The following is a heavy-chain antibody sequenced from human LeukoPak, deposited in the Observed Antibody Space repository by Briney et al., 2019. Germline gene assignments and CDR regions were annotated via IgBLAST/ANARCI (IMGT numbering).Heavy chain of an antibody. CDR1: GGSISSYY. V-gene: IGHV4-4*07. J-gene: IGHJ6*02. CDR2: IYTSGST. D-gene: IGHD2-15*01. Sequence: SETLSLTCTVSGGSISSYYWSWIRQPAGKGLEWIGRIYTSGSTNYNPSLKSRVTMSVDTSKNQFSLKLSSVTAADTAMYYCAREVVVAATPSAYYGMDVWGQGTTVTVSS. CDR3: AREVVVAATPSAYYGMDV.